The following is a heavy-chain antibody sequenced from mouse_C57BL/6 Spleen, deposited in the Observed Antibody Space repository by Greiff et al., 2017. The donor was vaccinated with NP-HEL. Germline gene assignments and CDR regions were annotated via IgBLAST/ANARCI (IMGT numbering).Heavy chain of an antibody. J-gene: IGHJ1*03. D-gene: IGHD1-1*01. V-gene: IGHV1-61*01. CDR3: ARNYGSSYSHWYFDV. CDR1: GYTFTSYW. Sequence: QVQLQQPGAELVRPGSSVKLSCKASGYTFTSYWMDWVKQRPGQGLEWIGNIYPSDSETHYNQKFKDKATLTVDKSSSTAYMQLSSLTSEDSAVYYCARNYGSSYSHWYFDVWGTGTTVTVSS. CDR2: IYPSDSET.